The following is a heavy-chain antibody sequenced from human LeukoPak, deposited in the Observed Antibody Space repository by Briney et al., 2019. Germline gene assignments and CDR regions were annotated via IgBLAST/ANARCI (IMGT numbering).Heavy chain of an antibody. V-gene: IGHV4-31*03. CDR2: IYYSGST. CDR1: GGSISSGGYY. D-gene: IGHD1-1*01. CDR3: ARGSKSGKSGSLNFDC. Sequence: KASETLSLTCTVSGGSISSGGYYWSWIRQHPGKGLEWIGYIYYSGSTYYNPSLKSRVTISVDTSKNQFSLKLSSVTAADTAVYYCARGSKSGKSGSLNFDCWGQGTLVTVSS. J-gene: IGHJ4*02.